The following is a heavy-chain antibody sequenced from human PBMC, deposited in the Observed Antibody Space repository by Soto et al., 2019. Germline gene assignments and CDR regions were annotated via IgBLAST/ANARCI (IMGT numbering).Heavy chain of an antibody. V-gene: IGHV4-30-4*01. D-gene: IGHD3-22*01. CDR1: GGSISSGDYY. CDR2: IYYSGST. Sequence: SEPLSLTCTVSGGSISSGDYYWSWIRQPPGKSLEWIGYIYYSGSTYYKPSLKSRVTISVDTSKNQFSLKLSSVSAADTAVYYCARVFILRSDYYDSRIYYYYVMDVWGQGTTVTVSS. J-gene: IGHJ6*02. CDR3: ARVFILRSDYYDSRIYYYYVMDV.